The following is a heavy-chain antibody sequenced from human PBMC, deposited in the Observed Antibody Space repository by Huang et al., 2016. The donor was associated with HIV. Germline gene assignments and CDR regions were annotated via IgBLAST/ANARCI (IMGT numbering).Heavy chain of an antibody. D-gene: IGHD6-13*01. CDR3: AREGQTWYGKPIAAFEI. CDR1: GGSFNSLA. J-gene: IGHJ3*02. Sequence: VQLVQSGAEVKRPGTSVKISCKASGGSFNSLAFNWVRQAPGQGRQYMGGIVPLFAGTNYAEKFRGRLTISADKSTSTVFMELRGLTSEDTAVFFCAREGQTWYGKPIAAFEIWGQGTTVIVSP. CDR2: IVPLFAGT. V-gene: IGHV1-69*10.